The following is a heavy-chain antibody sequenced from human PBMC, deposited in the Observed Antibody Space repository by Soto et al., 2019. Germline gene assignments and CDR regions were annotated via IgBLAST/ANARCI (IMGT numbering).Heavy chain of an antibody. D-gene: IGHD2-21*02. CDR1: GFTFSTYA. Sequence: QVQLVESGGGVVQPGRSRRLSCADSGFTFSTYAMHWVRQAPGKGLEWVALISYDGSNEYYADSVKGRFSISRDNSNNTLYLQMNSLRAEDTAVYYCARSVVTAIPHYFQHWGQGTLVTVSS. J-gene: IGHJ1*01. CDR3: ARSVVTAIPHYFQH. V-gene: IGHV3-30*04. CDR2: ISYDGSNE.